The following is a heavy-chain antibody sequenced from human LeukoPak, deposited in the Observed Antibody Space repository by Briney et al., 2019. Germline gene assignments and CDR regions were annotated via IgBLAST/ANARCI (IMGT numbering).Heavy chain of an antibody. J-gene: IGHJ1*01. V-gene: IGHV3-21*04. D-gene: IGHD2-2*01. CDR3: ARINGSCSSTNCYNYFDN. Sequence: PGGSLRLSCAASGFTFSSYSMNWVRQAPGKGLEWVSSISSSSSYIYYADSVKGRFTISRDNAKNSLYLQVNSLRAEDTAVYYCARINGSCSSTNCYNYFDNWGQGTLVTVSS. CDR2: ISSSSSYI. CDR1: GFTFSSYS.